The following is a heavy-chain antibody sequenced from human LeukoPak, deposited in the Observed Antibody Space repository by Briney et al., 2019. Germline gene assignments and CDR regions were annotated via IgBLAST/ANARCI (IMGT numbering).Heavy chain of an antibody. D-gene: IGHD6-19*01. J-gene: IGHJ4*02. V-gene: IGHV3-53*01. CDR3: ARDGGSGWSSAFLDH. CDR1: GFSVSVNY. CDR2: IYSGGNT. Sequence: PGGSLRLSCAASGFSVSVNYMSWVRQAPGKGLEWVSVIYSGGNTAYADSVKGRFTISRDNSKNIVYLQMSSLRAEDTALYYCARDGGSGWSSAFLDHWGQGTLVTVSS.